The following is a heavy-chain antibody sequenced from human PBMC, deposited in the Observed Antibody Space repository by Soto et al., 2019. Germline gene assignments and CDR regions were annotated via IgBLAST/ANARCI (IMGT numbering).Heavy chain of an antibody. CDR3: ARHGIVVVAASPRGWFDP. D-gene: IGHD2-15*01. CDR2: IYYSVST. V-gene: IGHV4-39*01. CDR1: GGSISSSSYY. Sequence: ETLSLTCTVSGGSISSSSYYWVWIRQPPGKGLEWIGSIYYSVSTYYNPSIKSRVTISVDTSKNQFYLKLSSVTAADTAVYYCARHGIVVVAASPRGWFDPWGQGILVTVSS. J-gene: IGHJ5*02.